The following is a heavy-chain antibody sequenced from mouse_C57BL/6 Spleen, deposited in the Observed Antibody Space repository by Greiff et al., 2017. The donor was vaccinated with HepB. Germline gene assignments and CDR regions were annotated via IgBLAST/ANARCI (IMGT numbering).Heavy chain of an antibody. CDR3: ARFELGRDYFDY. Sequence: LVESGPELVKPGASVKISCKASGYSFTGYYMNWVKQSPEKSLEWIGEINPSTGGTTYNQKFKAKATLTVDKSSSTAYMQLKSLTSEDSAVYYCARFELGRDYFDYWGQGTTLTVSS. D-gene: IGHD4-1*01. CDR1: GYSFTGYY. V-gene: IGHV1-42*01. CDR2: INPSTGGT. J-gene: IGHJ2*01.